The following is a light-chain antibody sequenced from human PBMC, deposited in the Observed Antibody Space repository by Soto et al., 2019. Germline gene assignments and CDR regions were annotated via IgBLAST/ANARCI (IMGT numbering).Light chain of an antibody. CDR2: KAS. CDR3: QQSHSSPLT. V-gene: IGKV1-5*03. J-gene: IGKJ4*01. CDR1: QTISSW. Sequence: DIQMTQSPSTLSGSVGDRVTIPCRASQTISSWLAWYQQKPGKAPKLLIYKASTLKSGVPSRFSGSGAGTEFTLTISSLQPEDSAAYYCQQSHSSPLTFGGGTKVDIK.